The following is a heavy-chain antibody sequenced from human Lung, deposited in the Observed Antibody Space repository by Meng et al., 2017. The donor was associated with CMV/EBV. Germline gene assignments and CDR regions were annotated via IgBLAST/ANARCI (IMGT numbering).Heavy chain of an antibody. D-gene: IGHD3-3*01. J-gene: IGHJ4*02. CDR3: TRETGETFWSGSHDS. CDR1: GGSISSYY. Sequence: SETLSLXCTISGGSISSYYWSWIRQPPGKGLEWIGNIYYSGSANYNPSLKSPVTMSVDTSKNQFSLKLSSVTAADTAVYYCTRETGETFWSGSHDSWGQGKXV. CDR2: IYYSGSA. V-gene: IGHV4-59*01.